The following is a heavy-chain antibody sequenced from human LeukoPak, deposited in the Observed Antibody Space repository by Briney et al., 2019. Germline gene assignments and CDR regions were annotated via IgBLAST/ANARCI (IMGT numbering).Heavy chain of an antibody. V-gene: IGHV3-30-3*01. CDR1: GFTFSSYA. CDR3: ARGASSSTALTQYYYYYYGMDV. CDR2: ISYDGSNK. D-gene: IGHD6-6*01. J-gene: IGHJ6*02. Sequence: GGSLRLSCAASGFTFSSYAMHWVRQAPGKGLEWVAVISYDGSNKYYADSVKGRFTISRDNSKNTLYLQMNSLRAEDTAVYCCARGASSSTALTQYYYYYYGMDVWGQGTTVTVSS.